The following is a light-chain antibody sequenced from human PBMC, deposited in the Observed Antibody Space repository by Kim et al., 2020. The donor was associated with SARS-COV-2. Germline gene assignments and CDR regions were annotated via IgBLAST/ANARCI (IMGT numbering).Light chain of an antibody. J-gene: IGLJ3*02. V-gene: IGLV7-46*01. CDR2: DTG. Sequence: PGETFTLPCPSSPGTVTPPHYPYWCQQKPGEVPRTLIFDTGSRHSWTPARFSGSLSGGKAALTLAGALPEDEADYYCLLSFSGIRVFGGGTQLTVL. CDR3: LLSFSGIRV. CDR1: PGTVTPPHY.